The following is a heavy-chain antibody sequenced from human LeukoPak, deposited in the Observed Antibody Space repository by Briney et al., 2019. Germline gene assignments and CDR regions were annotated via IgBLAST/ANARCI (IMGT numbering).Heavy chain of an antibody. J-gene: IGHJ4*02. V-gene: IGHV1-69*13. CDR1: GYTFTGYY. CDR2: IIPIFGTA. D-gene: IGHD4-23*01. Sequence: GASVKVSCKASGYTFTGYYMHWVRQAPGQGLEWMGGIIPIFGTANYAQKFQGRVTITADESTSTAYMELSSLRSEDTAVYYCARETIRGGAFDYWGQGTLVTVSS. CDR3: ARETIRGGAFDY.